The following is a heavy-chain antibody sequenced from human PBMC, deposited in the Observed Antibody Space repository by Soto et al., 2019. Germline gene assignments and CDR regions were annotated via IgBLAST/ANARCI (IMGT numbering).Heavy chain of an antibody. D-gene: IGHD6-13*01. CDR3: AKVSGIAAAGWGWFDP. Sequence: EVQLVESGGGLVQPGRSLRLSCAASGFTFDDYAMHWVRQAPGKGLEWVSGISWNSGSIGYADSVKGRFTISRDNAKNSLYLQMNSLGAEDTALYYCAKVSGIAAAGWGWFDPWGQGTLVTVSS. V-gene: IGHV3-9*01. CDR2: ISWNSGSI. CDR1: GFTFDDYA. J-gene: IGHJ5*02.